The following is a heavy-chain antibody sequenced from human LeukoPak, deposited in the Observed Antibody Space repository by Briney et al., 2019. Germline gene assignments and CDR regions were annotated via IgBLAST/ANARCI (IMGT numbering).Heavy chain of an antibody. D-gene: IGHD3-10*01. J-gene: IGHJ2*01. V-gene: IGHV4-61*02. CDR2: IYTTGST. Sequence: PSETLSLTCTVSGGSISSGSYYWSWIRQSAGKGLEWIGRIYTTGSTNYNPSLKSRVPISVDTSKNQFSLKVNSVTAADTAVYYCARGAAVRGVIPSYWYFDLWGRGTLVTVSS. CDR1: GGSISSGSYY. CDR3: ARGAAVRGVIPSYWYFDL.